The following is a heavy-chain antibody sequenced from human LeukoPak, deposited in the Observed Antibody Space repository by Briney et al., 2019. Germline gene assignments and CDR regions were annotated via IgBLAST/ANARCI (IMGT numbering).Heavy chain of an antibody. V-gene: IGHV3-23*01. CDR1: GFTFSSDA. CDR3: AKGQSGYTCGYFH. J-gene: IGHJ4*02. D-gene: IGHD5-18*01. Sequence: GGSLRLSCAASGFTFSSDAMSWVRQAPGKGLEWVSAISSSGVSTYYADSVKGRFTISRDNSKNTLYLQMNSLRAEDTAVYYCAKGQSGYTCGYFHWGQGTLVTVSS. CDR2: ISSSGVST.